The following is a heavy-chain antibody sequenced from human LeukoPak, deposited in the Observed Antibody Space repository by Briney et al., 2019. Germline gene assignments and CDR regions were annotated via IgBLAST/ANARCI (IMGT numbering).Heavy chain of an antibody. J-gene: IGHJ4*02. CDR3: ARDLGVLTIGEFDY. CDR1: GFTFNSYN. CDR2: ISSSSSTI. Sequence: PGGSLSLSCAASGFTFNSYNMNWVRQAPGKGLEWVSYISSSSSTIYYADSVKGRITISRDNAKNSLYLQMNSLRAEDTAVYYCARDLGVLTIGEFDYWGQGTLVTVSS. D-gene: IGHD3-3*01. V-gene: IGHV3-48*04.